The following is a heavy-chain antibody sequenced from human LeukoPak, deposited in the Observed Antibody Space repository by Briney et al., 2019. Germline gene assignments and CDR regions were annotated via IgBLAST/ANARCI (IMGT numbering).Heavy chain of an antibody. CDR2: INPKSGGT. V-gene: IGHV1-2*02. J-gene: IGHJ6*02. D-gene: IGHD2-2*01. Sequence: ASVTVSFKASGYTFTGCYMHWVRLAPGQGLEWMGWINPKSGGTEYAQRFQGRVTMTRDTSTSTVYMELSRLRSDDTAVYYCARDHCSANSCYEDYYNGLDVWGQGTTVTVSS. CDR3: ARDHCSANSCYEDYYNGLDV. CDR1: GYTFTGCY.